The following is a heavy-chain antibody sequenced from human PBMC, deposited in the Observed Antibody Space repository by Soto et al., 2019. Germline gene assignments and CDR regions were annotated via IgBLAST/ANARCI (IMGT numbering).Heavy chain of an antibody. CDR1: GFRFTTYV. V-gene: IGHV3-30*18. D-gene: IGHD1-26*01. CDR2: ISHDGSNK. J-gene: IGHJ3*01. Sequence: QVQLVESGGGVVQPGRSLRLSCAASGFRFTTYVMHWVRQAPGKGLEWVAVISHDGSNKYYGDAVKGRFTISRDTSKNAVYLDMNSLRPDDTAVYYCAKGLLAVVGTTGQRDAVNVWGQVTIVAVSS. CDR3: AKGLLAVVGTTGQRDAVNV.